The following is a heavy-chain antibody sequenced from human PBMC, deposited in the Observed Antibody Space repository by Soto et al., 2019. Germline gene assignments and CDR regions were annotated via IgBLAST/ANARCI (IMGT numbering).Heavy chain of an antibody. V-gene: IGHV1-46*01. D-gene: IGHD2-15*01. CDR1: GYTFTSYY. Sequence: GASVKVSCKASGYTFTSYYMRWVRQAPGQGLEWMGIINPSEGSTNYARKFQDRVTMTRDTSTNTVYMELSALRSQDMAVYYCARDKLLTGGRYYYYYGMDVWGQGTTVTVSS. CDR3: ARDKLLTGGRYYYYYGMDV. CDR2: INPSEGST. J-gene: IGHJ6*02.